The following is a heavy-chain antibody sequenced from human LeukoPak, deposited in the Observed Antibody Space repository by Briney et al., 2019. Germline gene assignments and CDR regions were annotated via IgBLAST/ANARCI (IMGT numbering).Heavy chain of an antibody. V-gene: IGHV3-30-3*01. CDR3: SRSWWELPGDWYFDL. CDR1: GFTFSNYA. D-gene: IGHD1-26*01. CDR2: ISYDGGNK. Sequence: GRSLRLSCAASGFTFSNYAMHWVRQAPGKGLEWVAVISYDGGNKYYTDSAKGRFTISRDNSNKTLYLQMNSLRTEDTAVYYCSRSWWELPGDWYFDLWGRGTLVTVSS. J-gene: IGHJ2*01.